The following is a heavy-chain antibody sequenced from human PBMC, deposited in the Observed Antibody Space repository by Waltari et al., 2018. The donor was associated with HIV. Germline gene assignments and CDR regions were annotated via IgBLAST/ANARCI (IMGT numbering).Heavy chain of an antibody. V-gene: IGHV3-21*01. CDR2: ISTSSRYI. Sequence: EVQLVESGGGLVKPGGYLSLSCAASGFPSCSYGMNWVPPAPGKGLEWVSSISTSSRYIYYADSLKGRFTISRDNAKNSLYLQMNSLRAEDTAVYYCAREGFCSNGVCSHYYGMDVWGQGTTVTVSS. CDR3: AREGFCSNGVCSHYYGMDV. CDR1: GFPSCSYG. D-gene: IGHD2-8*01. J-gene: IGHJ6*02.